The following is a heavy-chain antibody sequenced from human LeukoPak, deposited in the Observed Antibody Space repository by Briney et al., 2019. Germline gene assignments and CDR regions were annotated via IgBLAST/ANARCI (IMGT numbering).Heavy chain of an antibody. V-gene: IGHV3-23*01. CDR1: GFSFSNCA. CDR3: AKGGYSSSWYAFNV. J-gene: IGHJ3*01. CDR2: ISDSGDNT. Sequence: GGSLRLSCAASGFSFSNCAMSWVRQAPGKGLEWVSAISDSGDNTYYADSVKGRFTISRDSSKNTLSLQVSSLRAEDTAVYYCAKGGYSSSWYAFNVWGQGTMVTVSS. D-gene: IGHD6-13*01.